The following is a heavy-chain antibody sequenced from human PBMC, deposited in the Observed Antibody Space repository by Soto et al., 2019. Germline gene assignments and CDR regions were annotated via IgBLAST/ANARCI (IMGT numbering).Heavy chain of an antibody. J-gene: IGHJ6*02. V-gene: IGHV3-43*02. CDR1: GFTFDDYA. CDR2: ISGDGGSK. CDR3: AKDMVRGVTPPYYYYGMDV. Sequence: LSLTCAASGFTFDDYAMHWVRQAPGKGLEWVSLISGDGGSKYYADSVKGRFTISRDNSKNSLYLQMNSLRTEDTALYYCAKDMVRGVTPPYYYYGMDVWGQGTTVTVSS. D-gene: IGHD3-10*01.